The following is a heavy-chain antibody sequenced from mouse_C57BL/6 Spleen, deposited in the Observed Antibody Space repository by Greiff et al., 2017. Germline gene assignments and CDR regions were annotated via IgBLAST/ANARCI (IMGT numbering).Heavy chain of an antibody. Sequence: QVQLKQSGAELVRPGSSVKLSCKASGFTFTSYWMHWVKQRPIQGLEWIGNIDPSDSETHYNQKFQDKATLTADKSSSPAYMQLSSLTSEDSAVYYCARLDGYPFAYWGQGTLVTVSA. D-gene: IGHD2-3*01. CDR2: IDPSDSET. J-gene: IGHJ3*01. V-gene: IGHV1-52*01. CDR3: ARLDGYPFAY. CDR1: GFTFTSYW.